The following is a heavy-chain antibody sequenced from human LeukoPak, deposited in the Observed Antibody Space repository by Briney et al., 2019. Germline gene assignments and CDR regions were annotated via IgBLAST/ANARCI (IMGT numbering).Heavy chain of an antibody. Sequence: GGSLRLSCAASGFTVSSNYMSWVRQAPGKGLEWVSVIYSGGSTYYADSVKGRLTISRDNSKNTLYLQMNSLRAEDTAVYYCARGSGWYAEYFQHWGQATLVTVSS. CDR2: IYSGGST. V-gene: IGHV3-53*01. CDR1: GFTVSSNY. D-gene: IGHD6-19*01. CDR3: ARGSGWYAEYFQH. J-gene: IGHJ1*01.